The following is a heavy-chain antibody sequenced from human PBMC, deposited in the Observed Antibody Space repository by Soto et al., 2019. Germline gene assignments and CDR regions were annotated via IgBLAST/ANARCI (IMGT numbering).Heavy chain of an antibody. J-gene: IGHJ4*02. CDR2: IYYSGST. V-gene: IGHV4-59*01. D-gene: IGHD3-22*01. Sequence: SETLSLTCTVSGGSISSYYWSWIRQPPGKGLERIGYIYYSGSTNYNPSLKSRVTISVDTSKNQFSLKLSSVTAADTAVYYCARGLGGYYDSSGYSDYWGQGTLVTVSS. CDR3: ARGLGGYYDSSGYSDY. CDR1: GGSISSYY.